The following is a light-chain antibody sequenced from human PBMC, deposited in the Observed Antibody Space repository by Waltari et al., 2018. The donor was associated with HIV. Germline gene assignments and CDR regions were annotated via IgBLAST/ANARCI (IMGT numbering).Light chain of an antibody. CDR3: SSYTTTNPWV. CDR2: EVN. J-gene: IGLJ3*02. Sequence: QSALPQPASVSGSLGQSITISCAGTSRDVGSYTLVSWYQRHPGKAPKLIIYEVNKRPSGVSNRFSGSKSGSTASLTISGLQAEDETDYFCSSYTTTNPWVFGGGTKLTVL. V-gene: IGLV2-23*02. CDR1: SRDVGSYTL.